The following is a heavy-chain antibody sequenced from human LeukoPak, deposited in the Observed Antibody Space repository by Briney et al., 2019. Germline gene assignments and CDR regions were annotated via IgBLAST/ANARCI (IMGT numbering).Heavy chain of an antibody. J-gene: IGHJ4*02. CDR2: ISSSSSYI. Sequence: GRSLRLSCAASGFTFSSYSMNWVRQAPGKGLEWVSSISSSSSYIYYADSVKGRFTISRDNAKNSLYLQMSSLRAEDTAIYFCARAAYYRFDYWGQGTLVTVSS. CDR1: GFTFSSYS. D-gene: IGHD1-26*01. CDR3: ARAAYYRFDY. V-gene: IGHV3-21*01.